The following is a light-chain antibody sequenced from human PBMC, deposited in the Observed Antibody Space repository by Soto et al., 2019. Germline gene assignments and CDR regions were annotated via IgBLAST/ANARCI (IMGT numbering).Light chain of an antibody. CDR1: QSVSSSY. CDR3: KQYGSSPLT. V-gene: IGKV3-20*01. CDR2: GAS. J-gene: IGKJ4*01. Sequence: EIVLTQSPGTLSLSPGERATLSCRASQSVSSSYLAWYQQKPGQAPRLLIYGASSRATGIPDRFSGSGSGTDFTITISILEPEDFAVYYCKQYGSSPLTFGGGTNVEIK.